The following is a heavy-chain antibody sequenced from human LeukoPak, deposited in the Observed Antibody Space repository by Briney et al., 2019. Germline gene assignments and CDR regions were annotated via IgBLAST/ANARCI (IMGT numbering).Heavy chain of an antibody. V-gene: IGHV4-30-4*08. Sequence: SQTLSLTCTVSGGSISSGDYYWSWIRQPPGKGLEWVGYIYYSGGTYYNPSLKSRVTISVDTSKNQFSLKLSSVTAADTAVYYCARAYCSSTSCYGGDYYYYMDVWGKGTTVTVSS. CDR3: ARAYCSSTSCYGGDYYYYMDV. D-gene: IGHD2-2*01. CDR2: IYYSGGT. CDR1: GGSISSGDYY. J-gene: IGHJ6*03.